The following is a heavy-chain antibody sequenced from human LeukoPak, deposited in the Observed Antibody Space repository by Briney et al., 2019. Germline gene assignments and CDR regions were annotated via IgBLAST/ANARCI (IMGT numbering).Heavy chain of an antibody. CDR1: GFTFSSYS. J-gene: IGHJ4*02. CDR3: AREFPGIDY. V-gene: IGHV3-48*01. Sequence: GGSLRLSCAASGFTFSSYSMNWVRQAPGKGLEWVSYISSSSSTIYYADFVKGRFTISRDNAKNSLYLQMNSLRAEDTAVYYCAREFPGIDYWGQGTLVTVSS. D-gene: IGHD3-10*01. CDR2: ISSSSSTI.